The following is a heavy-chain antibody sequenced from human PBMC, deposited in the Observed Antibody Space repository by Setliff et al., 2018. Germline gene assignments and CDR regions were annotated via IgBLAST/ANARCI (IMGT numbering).Heavy chain of an antibody. J-gene: IGHJ4*02. Sequence: TLSLTCTVSGYSISSGYYWGWIRQPPGKGLEWIGEINHSGSTNYNPSLKSRVTVSVDTSKNQFSLKLSSVTAADTAVYYCAREDTGSSKDHYWGQGTPVTVS. CDR2: INHSGST. D-gene: IGHD2-8*02. CDR3: AREDTGSSKDHY. CDR1: GYSISSGYY. V-gene: IGHV4-38-2*02.